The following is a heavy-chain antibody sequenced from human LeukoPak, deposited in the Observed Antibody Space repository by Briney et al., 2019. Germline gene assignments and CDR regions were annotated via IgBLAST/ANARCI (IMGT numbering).Heavy chain of an antibody. CDR2: IYYSGST. CDR1: GGSISSYY. D-gene: IGHD6-13*01. V-gene: IGHV4-59*01. Sequence: SETLSLTCTVSGGSISSYYWSWIRQPPGKGLEWIGYIYYSGSTNYNPSLKSRVTISVDTSKNQFSLKLSSVTAADTAVYYCARGPYSSSWYEGFDPWGQGTLVTVSS. J-gene: IGHJ5*02. CDR3: ARGPYSSSWYEGFDP.